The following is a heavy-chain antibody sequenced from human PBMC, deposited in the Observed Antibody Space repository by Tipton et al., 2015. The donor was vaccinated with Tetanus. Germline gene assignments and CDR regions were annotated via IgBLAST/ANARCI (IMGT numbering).Heavy chain of an antibody. V-gene: IGHV3-11*01. CDR1: GFIFSDYY. CDR3: ARTSGYFRSGAYIDV. J-gene: IGHJ2*01. CDR2: ISHTGTTT. Sequence: SLRLSCAASGFIFSDYYMSWIRQAPGKGLEWISYISHTGTTTYYSASVMGRFTVSRDNTKNSLYLEINSLRAEDTAVYYCARTSGYFRSGAYIDVWGRGTLVTVSS. D-gene: IGHD3-10*01.